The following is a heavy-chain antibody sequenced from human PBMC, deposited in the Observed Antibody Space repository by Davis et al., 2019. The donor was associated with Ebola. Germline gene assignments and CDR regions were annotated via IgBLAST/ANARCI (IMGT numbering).Heavy chain of an antibody. CDR3: ARYQLLGYYFDY. D-gene: IGHD2-2*01. V-gene: IGHV1-46*01. CDR1: GYTFTSYY. CDR2: INPSGGST. Sequence: ASVKVSCKASGYTFTSYYMHWVRQAPGQGLEWMGIINPSGGSTSYAQKFQGRVTMTRDTSTSTVYMELGSLRSEDTAVYYCARYQLLGYYFDYWGQGTLVTVSS. J-gene: IGHJ4*02.